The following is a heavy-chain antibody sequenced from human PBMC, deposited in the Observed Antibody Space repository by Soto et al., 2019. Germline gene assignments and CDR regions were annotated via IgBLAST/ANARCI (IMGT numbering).Heavy chain of an antibody. Sequence: QVQMVESGGGVVQPGTSLRLSCVVKGLTFSGYGMHWLRQAPGKGLEWVADITYDGSSTYYADAVKGRFTVSRDNSKNILYLQMTSLRGDDTAMYYCAKDQMGRGWRTLDSWGQGTLVIVSS. J-gene: IGHJ4*02. V-gene: IGHV3-30*18. CDR2: ITYDGSST. D-gene: IGHD3-10*01. CDR1: GLTFSGYG. CDR3: AKDQMGRGWRTLDS.